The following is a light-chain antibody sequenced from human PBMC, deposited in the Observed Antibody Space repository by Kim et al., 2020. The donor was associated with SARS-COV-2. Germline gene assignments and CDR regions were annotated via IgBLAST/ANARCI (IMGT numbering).Light chain of an antibody. J-gene: IGKJ1*01. CDR3: QQYHSYST. CDR1: QSISTW. V-gene: IGKV1-5*01. Sequence: SALVGDRITITCRASQSISTWLAWYQQKPGTAPKLLIFDASNWESGVSSRFSGSGSGTEFTLTISSLQVDDFATYYCQQYHSYSTFGQGTKVDIK. CDR2: DAS.